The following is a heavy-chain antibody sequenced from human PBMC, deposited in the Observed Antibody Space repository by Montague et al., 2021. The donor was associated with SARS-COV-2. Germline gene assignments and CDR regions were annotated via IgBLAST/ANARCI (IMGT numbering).Heavy chain of an antibody. CDR1: GFTVSSNH. D-gene: IGHD1-7*01. J-gene: IGHJ6*02. V-gene: IGHV3-53*01. CDR3: ARDLMELQGMDV. Sequence: SLRLSCAASGFTVSSNHMSWVRQAPGKGLEWVSVIYSGGSTYYADSVKGRFTISRDNSKNTLYLQMNSLRAEDTAVYYCARDLMELQGMDVWGQGTTVTVSS. CDR2: IYSGGST.